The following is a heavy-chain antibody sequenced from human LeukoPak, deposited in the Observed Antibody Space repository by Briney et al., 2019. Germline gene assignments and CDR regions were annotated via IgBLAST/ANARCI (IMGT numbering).Heavy chain of an antibody. J-gene: IGHJ3*02. CDR1: GYTFTSYD. D-gene: IGHD3-3*01. CDR2: MNPNSGNT. Sequence: ASVKVPCKASGYTFTSYDVNWVRQATGQGLEWMGWMNPNSGNTGYAQKFQGRVTMTRNTSISTAYVELSSLRSEDTAVYYCARGDRITIFGVVISHRDAFDIWGQGTMVTVSS. CDR3: ARGDRITIFGVVISHRDAFDI. V-gene: IGHV1-8*01.